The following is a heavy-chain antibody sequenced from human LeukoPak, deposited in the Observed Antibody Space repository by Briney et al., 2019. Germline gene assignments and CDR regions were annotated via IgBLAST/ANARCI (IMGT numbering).Heavy chain of an antibody. D-gene: IGHD1-26*01. Sequence: SETLSLTCTVSGGSISSYYWSWIRQPPGKGLEWIGYIYYSGSTNYNPSLKSRVTISVDTSKNQFSLKLSSVTAADTAVYYCARGVVGATFDYWGQGTLVTVSS. CDR3: ARGVVGATFDY. CDR1: GGSISSYY. V-gene: IGHV4-59*01. CDR2: IYYSGST. J-gene: IGHJ4*02.